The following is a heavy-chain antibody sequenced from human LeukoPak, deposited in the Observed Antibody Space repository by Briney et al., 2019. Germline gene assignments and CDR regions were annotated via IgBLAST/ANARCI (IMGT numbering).Heavy chain of an antibody. D-gene: IGHD3-10*01. J-gene: IGHJ4*02. CDR3: ARLHAGSGSYGDIDY. V-gene: IGHV4-4*02. CDR2: IFHSGST. Sequence: SETLSLTCAVSGGSISSSNWWSWLRQPPGKGLEWIGEIFHSGSTNYSPSLKSRVTISVDKSKNQFSLKLSSVTAADTAVYYCARLHAGSGSYGDIDYWGQGTLVTVSS. CDR1: GGSISSSNW.